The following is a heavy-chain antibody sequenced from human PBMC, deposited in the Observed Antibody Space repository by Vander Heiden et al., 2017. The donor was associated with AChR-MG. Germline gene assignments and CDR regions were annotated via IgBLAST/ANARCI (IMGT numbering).Heavy chain of an antibody. CDR1: GCTFSSYA. D-gene: IGHD2-2*01. Sequence: EVQLLESGGGLVQPGGSLRLSCAASGCTFSSYAMSWVRQAPGKGLEWVSAISGSGGSTYYADAVKGRFTISRDNSKNTLYLQMKRMRAEDTAVYYCAREKRGRAAIFDYWGQGTLVTVSS. J-gene: IGHJ4*02. V-gene: IGHV3-23*01. CDR2: ISGSGGST. CDR3: AREKRGRAAIFDY.